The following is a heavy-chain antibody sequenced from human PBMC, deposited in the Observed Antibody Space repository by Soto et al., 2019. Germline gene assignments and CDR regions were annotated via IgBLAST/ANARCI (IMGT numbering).Heavy chain of an antibody. CDR3: ARGPAQQVIAWFDP. CDR2: IYYSGST. CDR1: GCSLSSYY. J-gene: IGHJ5*02. Sequence: PGETLSLSCTVSGCSLSSYYLSWIRQPPGKGLEWVGYIYYSGSTNYYPSLKSRVTISVDTSNNQFSLKQSSVTAADTAVYYCARGPAQQVIAWFDPWGQGTLVTVSS. D-gene: IGHD6-13*01. V-gene: IGHV4-59*01.